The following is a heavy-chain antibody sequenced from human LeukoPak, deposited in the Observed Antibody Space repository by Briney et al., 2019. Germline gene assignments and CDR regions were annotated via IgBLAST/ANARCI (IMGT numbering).Heavy chain of an antibody. Sequence: PSETLSLTCTVSGDSIGSHYWSWIRQPPGKGLEWIGYIFYVGSTNYNPSHKSRVTISVDTSKNQFSLKLNSVTAADTAVYYCARDYYDSRGEAFDIWGQGTMVTVSS. CDR3: ARDYYDSRGEAFDI. CDR1: GDSIGSHY. CDR2: IFYVGST. D-gene: IGHD3-22*01. J-gene: IGHJ3*02. V-gene: IGHV4-59*11.